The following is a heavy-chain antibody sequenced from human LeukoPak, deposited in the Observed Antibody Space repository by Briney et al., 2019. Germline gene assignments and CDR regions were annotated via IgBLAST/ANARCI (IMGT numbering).Heavy chain of an antibody. Sequence: TLSLTCTVSGGSISSYYWSWIRQPPGKALEWLARIDWDDDKFYTPSLRTRLTISKETSKNQVVLTMTNMDPVDTATYYCARTPMGDYFDYWGQGTLVTVSS. V-gene: IGHV2-70*16. CDR1: GGSISSYYW. CDR3: ARTPMGDYFDY. CDR2: IDWDDDK. D-gene: IGHD1-26*01. J-gene: IGHJ4*02.